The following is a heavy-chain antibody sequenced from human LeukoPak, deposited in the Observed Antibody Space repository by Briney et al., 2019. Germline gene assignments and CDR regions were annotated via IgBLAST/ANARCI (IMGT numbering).Heavy chain of an antibody. Sequence: AGGSLRLSCAASGFTFCTYGMNWIRQAPGKGLEWVSTISGSGSNTYYADSVEGRFTIFRDNSRNILYLQMNSLRAEDTAVYYCAKAITALVLTTWGSWGQATLVTVSP. J-gene: IGHJ5*02. CDR1: GFTFCTYG. D-gene: IGHD2-8*02. V-gene: IGHV3-23*01. CDR2: ISGSGSNT. CDR3: AKAITALVLTTWGS.